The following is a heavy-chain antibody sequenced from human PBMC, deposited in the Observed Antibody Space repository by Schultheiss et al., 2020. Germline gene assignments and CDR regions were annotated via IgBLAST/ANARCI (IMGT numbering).Heavy chain of an antibody. D-gene: IGHD6-19*01. CDR2: IYWDDDK. CDR3: AHSPGYRSGWYGSGEFDY. V-gene: IGHV2-5*02. Sequence: SGPTLVKPTQTLTLTCTFSGFSLSTSGVGVGWIRQPTGKALEWLALIYWDDDKRYSPSLKSRLTITKDTSKNQVVLTMTNMDPVDTATYYCAHSPGYRSGWYGSGEFDYWGQGTLVTVSS. J-gene: IGHJ4*02. CDR1: GFSLSTSGVG.